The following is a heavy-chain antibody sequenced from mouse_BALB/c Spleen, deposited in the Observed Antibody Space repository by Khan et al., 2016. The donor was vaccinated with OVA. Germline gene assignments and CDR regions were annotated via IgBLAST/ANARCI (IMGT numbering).Heavy chain of an antibody. CDR3: ARDYGSLYWYFDV. J-gene: IGHJ1*01. CDR1: GISITTGNYR. Sequence: QLKESGPGLVKPSQTVSLTCTVTGISITTGNYRWSWIRQFPGNKLEWIGNIYYSGTITYNPSLTSRTTITRDTSKNRFFLEMNSLTAEDTATYYCARDYGSLYWYFDVWGAGTTVTVSS. CDR2: IYYSGTI. V-gene: IGHV3-5*02. D-gene: IGHD1-1*01.